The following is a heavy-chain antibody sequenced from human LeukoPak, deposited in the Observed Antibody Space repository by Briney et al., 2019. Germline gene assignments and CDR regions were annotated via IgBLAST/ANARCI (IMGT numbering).Heavy chain of an antibody. D-gene: IGHD1-26*01. Sequence: GGSLRLSCAVSGLTFSNFKMNWVRQAPGKGLEWVAVISYDGSNKYYADSVKGRFTISRDNSKNTLYLQMNSLRAEDTAVYYCARDVGANYYYGMDVWSQGTTVTVSS. V-gene: IGHV3-30-3*01. CDR3: ARDVGANYYYGMDV. J-gene: IGHJ6*02. CDR2: ISYDGSNK. CDR1: GLTFSNFK.